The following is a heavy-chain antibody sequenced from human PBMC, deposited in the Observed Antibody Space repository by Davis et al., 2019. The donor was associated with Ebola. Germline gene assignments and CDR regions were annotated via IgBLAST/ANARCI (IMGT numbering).Heavy chain of an antibody. V-gene: IGHV4-38-2*02. Sequence: SETLSPTCTVPGSSISSGYYWGWIRQPPGQGLEWIGSIYHSGSTNYKPSLKSRVTISVDTSKNQFSLKLSFVTAADTAVYYCAGGPRGYSYGKLDYWGQGTLVTVAS. J-gene: IGHJ4*02. CDR2: IYHSGST. CDR3: AGGPRGYSYGKLDY. CDR1: GSSISSGYY. D-gene: IGHD5-18*01.